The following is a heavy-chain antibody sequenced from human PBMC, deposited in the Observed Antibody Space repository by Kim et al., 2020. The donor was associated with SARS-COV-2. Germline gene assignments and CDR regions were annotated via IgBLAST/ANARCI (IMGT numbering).Heavy chain of an antibody. J-gene: IGHJ4*02. D-gene: IGHD6-13*01. Sequence: YEDSVKGRFTISRDDTKNTLYLQMDSLRVEDTAVYYCARLTSGSSWPFDNWGQGTLVTVSS. CDR3: ARLTSGSSWPFDN. V-gene: IGHV3-23*03.